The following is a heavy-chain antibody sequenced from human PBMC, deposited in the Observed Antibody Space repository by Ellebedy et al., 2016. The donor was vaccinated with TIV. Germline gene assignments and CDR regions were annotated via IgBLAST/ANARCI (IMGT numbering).Heavy chain of an antibody. D-gene: IGHD3-10*01. CDR2: ISGSGGMM. Sequence: PGGSLRLSCAASGFTFSSYYMNWVRQAPGKGLEWVSYISGSGGMMDHADSVKGRFTISSDNAKNSLYLQMNSLRVEDTAIYFCAKDSGRSGWISDYWGQGTLVTVSS. J-gene: IGHJ4*02. CDR3: AKDSGRSGWISDY. V-gene: IGHV3-48*03. CDR1: GFTFSSYY.